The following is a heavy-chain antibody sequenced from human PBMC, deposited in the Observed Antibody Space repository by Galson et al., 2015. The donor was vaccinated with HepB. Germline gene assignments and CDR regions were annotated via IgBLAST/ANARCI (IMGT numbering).Heavy chain of an antibody. J-gene: IGHJ6*02. CDR2: INSDGSEE. CDR1: EFTFSSYW. V-gene: IGHV3-7*03. CDR3: ARRISLVRGIITRPDYYYGMDV. D-gene: IGHD3-10*01. Sequence: SLRLSCAGSEFTFSSYWMNWVRQAPGKGLEWVAHINSDGSEEYYAASLKGRFTISRDNSKNSLYLQMDSLRAEDTAVYYCARRISLVRGIITRPDYYYGMDVWGQGTTVTVSS.